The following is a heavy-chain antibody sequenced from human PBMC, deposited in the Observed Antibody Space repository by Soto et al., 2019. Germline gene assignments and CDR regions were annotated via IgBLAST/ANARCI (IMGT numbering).Heavy chain of an antibody. CDR3: ARAQATSDCSSTSCYPNWFDP. Sequence: ASVKVSCTASGGTFSSYTISWVRQAPGQGLEWMGRIIPILGIANYAQKFQGRVTITADKSTSTAYMELSSLRSEDTAVYYCARAQATSDCSSTSCYPNWFDPWGQGTLVTVSS. V-gene: IGHV1-69*02. CDR1: GGTFSSYT. D-gene: IGHD2-2*01. J-gene: IGHJ5*02. CDR2: IIPILGIA.